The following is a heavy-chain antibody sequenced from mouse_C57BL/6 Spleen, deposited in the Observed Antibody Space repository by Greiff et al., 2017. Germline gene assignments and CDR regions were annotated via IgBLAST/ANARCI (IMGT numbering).Heavy chain of an antibody. CDR3: PPDDYLLSWFAY. CDR1: GFNIKDYY. V-gene: IGHV14-1*01. J-gene: IGHJ3*01. CDR2: IDPEDGDT. D-gene: IGHD2-4*01. Sequence: EVQLQQSGAELVRPGASVKLSCTASGFNIKDYYMHWVKQRPEQGLEWIGRIDPEDGDTEYAPKFQGKATMTADTSSNTTSLQLSTLTSADTAVYYCPPDDYLLSWFAYWGQGTLVTVSA.